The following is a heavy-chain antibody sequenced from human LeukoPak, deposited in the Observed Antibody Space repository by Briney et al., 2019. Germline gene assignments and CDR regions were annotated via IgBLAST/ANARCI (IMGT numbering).Heavy chain of an antibody. CDR3: ARDDYGGNSAT. J-gene: IGHJ5*02. CDR2: IYSGGST. Sequence: GGSLRLSCAASGFTVSSNYMSWVRQAPGKGLEWVSVIYSGGSTYYAGSVKGRFTISRDNSKNTLYLQMNSLRAEDTAVYYCARDDYGGNSATWGQGTLVTVSS. V-gene: IGHV3-53*01. D-gene: IGHD4-23*01. CDR1: GFTVSSNY.